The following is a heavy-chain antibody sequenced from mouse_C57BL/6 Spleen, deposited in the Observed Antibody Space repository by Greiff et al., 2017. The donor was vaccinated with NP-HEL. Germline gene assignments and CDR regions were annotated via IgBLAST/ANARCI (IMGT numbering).Heavy chain of an antibody. V-gene: IGHV1-82*01. CDR1: GYAFSSSW. J-gene: IGHJ4*01. CDR3: ARDLYAMDY. CDR2: IYPGDGDT. Sequence: VQLQESGPELVKPGASVKISCKASGYAFSSSWMNWVKQRPGKGLEWIGRIYPGDGDTNYNGKFKGKATLTADKSSSTAYMQLSSLTSEDSAVYFCARDLYAMDYWGQGTSVTVSS.